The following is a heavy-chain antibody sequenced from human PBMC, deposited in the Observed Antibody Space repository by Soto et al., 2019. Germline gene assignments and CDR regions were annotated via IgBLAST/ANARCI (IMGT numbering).Heavy chain of an antibody. J-gene: IGHJ4*02. CDR1: GYTFSSYF. Sequence: ASVKISCKASGYTFSSYFISWVRQAPGQGLEWMGWISAYNGNTNYAQNLQGRVTMTTDTSTSTAYMELRSLRSDDTAVYYCARDLPPVDYWGQGTLVTVSS. V-gene: IGHV1-18*01. CDR2: ISAYNGNT. CDR3: ARDLPPVDY.